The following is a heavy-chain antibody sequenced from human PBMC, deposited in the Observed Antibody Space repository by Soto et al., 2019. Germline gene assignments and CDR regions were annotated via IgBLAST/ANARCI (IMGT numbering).Heavy chain of an antibody. CDR3: ARARLYYYGSGSYYNLHDY. V-gene: IGHV2-70*01. CDR2: IDWDDDK. D-gene: IGHD3-10*01. CDR1: GFSLSTSGMC. J-gene: IGHJ4*02. Sequence: SGPTLVNPTHTLTLTCTFSGFSLSTSGMCVSWIRQPPGKALEWLALIDWDDDKYYSTSLKTRLTISKDTSKNQVVLTMTNMDPVDTATYYCARARLYYYGSGSYYNLHDYWGQGTLVTVSS.